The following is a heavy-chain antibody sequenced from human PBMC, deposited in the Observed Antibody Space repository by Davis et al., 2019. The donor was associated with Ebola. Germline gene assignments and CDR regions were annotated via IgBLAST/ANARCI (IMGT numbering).Heavy chain of an antibody. CDR2: IYYSGST. CDR3: AREEIVVVVAATQYYYYGMDV. CDR1: GGSISSYY. Sequence: MPSETLSLTCTVSGGSISSYYWSWIRQPPGKGLEWIGYIYYSGSTTYNPPLKSRVTISVDTSKNQFSLKLSSVTAADTAVYYCAREEIVVVVAATQYYYYGMDVWGQGTTVTVSS. V-gene: IGHV4-59*01. D-gene: IGHD2-15*01. J-gene: IGHJ6*02.